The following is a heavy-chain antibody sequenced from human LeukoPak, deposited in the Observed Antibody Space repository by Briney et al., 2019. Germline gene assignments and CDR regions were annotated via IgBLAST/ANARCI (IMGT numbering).Heavy chain of an antibody. D-gene: IGHD3-16*01. J-gene: IGHJ4*02. CDR2: IYSIGTT. V-gene: IGHV3-66*04. Sequence: GGSLRLSCAASGFTVSNNYMSWVRQAPGKGLEWVSVIYSIGTTYYADSVKGRFTISRDNSKNTLYLQLNSLRAEATAVYYCAKHKGAFYYWGQGTLVTVSS. CDR1: GFTVSNNY. CDR3: AKHKGAFYY.